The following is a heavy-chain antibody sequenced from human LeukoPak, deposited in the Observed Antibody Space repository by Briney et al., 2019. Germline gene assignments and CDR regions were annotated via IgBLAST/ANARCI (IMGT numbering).Heavy chain of an antibody. CDR2: VNHSGST. CDR1: GGTLSGYS. CDR3: ARAGIVVPSKGAFDI. V-gene: IGHV4-34*01. D-gene: IGHD3-22*01. J-gene: IGHJ3*02. Sequence: SETLSLTCAVNGGTLSGYSWTWIRQPPGKGLEWIGDVNHSGSTNFNPSLTSRVTLSLDTSKNQVSLKLKSVTATDTAVYYCARAGIVVPSKGAFDIWGQGTMVTVSS.